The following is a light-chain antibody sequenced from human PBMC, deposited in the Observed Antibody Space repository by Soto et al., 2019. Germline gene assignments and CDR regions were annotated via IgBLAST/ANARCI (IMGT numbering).Light chain of an antibody. CDR3: QKYNSAPWT. Sequence: DIQMTQSPSSLSAAVGDRVTITFRASQGVSNYLAWYQQKPEKVPKLLIYAASTLQSGVPSRFSSSGSGTDFTITISSLKPEDVATYYCQKYNSAPWTFGQGTKVEIK. J-gene: IGKJ1*01. CDR2: AAS. CDR1: QGVSNY. V-gene: IGKV1-27*01.